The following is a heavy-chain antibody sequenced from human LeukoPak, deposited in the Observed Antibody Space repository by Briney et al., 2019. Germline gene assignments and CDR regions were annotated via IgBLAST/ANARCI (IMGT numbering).Heavy chain of an antibody. J-gene: IGHJ4*02. CDR2: IYYSGTT. V-gene: IGHV4-59*01. CDR3: ARDLGGYSYGHLDS. Sequence: PSETLSLTCTVSGGSISSYYWSWIRQPPGKGLEWIGYIYYSGTTNYNPSLKSRVTISVDTSKNRFSLKLSSVTAADTAVYYCARDLGGYSYGHLDSWGQGTLVTVSS. D-gene: IGHD5-24*01. CDR1: GGSISSYY.